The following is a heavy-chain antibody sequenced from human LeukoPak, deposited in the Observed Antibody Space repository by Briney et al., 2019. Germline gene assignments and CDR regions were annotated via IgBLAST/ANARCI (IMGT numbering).Heavy chain of an antibody. CDR1: GYTLTEFS. CDR3: ATWYYYDSSDYYLADY. Sequence: ASVKVSCKVSGYTLTEFSMHWVRQAPGKGLEWMGGFDPEDGETIYAQELQGRVTMTKDTSTDTAYMELSSLRSGDTAVYYCATWYYYDSSDYYLADYWGQGTLVTVSS. CDR2: FDPEDGET. D-gene: IGHD3-22*01. V-gene: IGHV1-24*01. J-gene: IGHJ4*02.